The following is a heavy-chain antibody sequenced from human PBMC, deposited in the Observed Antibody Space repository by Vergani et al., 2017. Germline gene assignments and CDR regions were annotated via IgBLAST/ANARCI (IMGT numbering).Heavy chain of an antibody. CDR2: INTNTGNP. D-gene: IGHD2-2*01. Sequence: QVQLVQSGSELKKPGASVKVSCKASGYTFTSYAMNWVRQAPGQGLEWMGWINTNTGNPTYAQGFTGRFVFSLDTSVSTAYLQISSLKAEDTAVYYCARGRKYCSSTSCYLYYYYYYMDVWGKGTTVTVSS. CDR1: GYTFTSYA. CDR3: ARGRKYCSSTSCYLYYYYYYMDV. J-gene: IGHJ6*03. V-gene: IGHV7-4-1*02.